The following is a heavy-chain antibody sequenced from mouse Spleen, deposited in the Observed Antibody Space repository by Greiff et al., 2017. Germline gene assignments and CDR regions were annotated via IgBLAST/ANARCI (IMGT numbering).Heavy chain of an antibody. V-gene: IGHV1-15*01. CDR3: TRNPYGYDEGYWYFDV. D-gene: IGHD2-2*01. Sequence: QVQLQQSGAELVRPGASVTLSCKASGYTFTDYEMHWVKQTPVHGLEWIGAIDPETGGTAYNQKFKGKAILTADKSSSTAYMELRSLTSEDSAVYYCTRNPYGYDEGYWYFDVWGAGTTVTVSS. J-gene: IGHJ1*01. CDR1: GYTFTDYE. CDR2: IDPETGGT.